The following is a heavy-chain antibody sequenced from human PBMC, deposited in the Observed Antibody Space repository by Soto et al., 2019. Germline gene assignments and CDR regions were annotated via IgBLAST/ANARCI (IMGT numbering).Heavy chain of an antibody. V-gene: IGHV6-1*02. D-gene: IGHD7-27*01. CDR1: GDSVSSNTAA. CDR3: ARAVWPVPWGYYFGY. J-gene: IGHJ4*02. CDR2: TYYRSKYYN. Sequence: VQLQQSDPGLVKPSQTLSLTCALSGDSVSSNTAAWNWIRQSPSRGLEWLGRTYYRSKYYNDWAFSRKGRITDYPDHSNNHLLLQVNSVTPDDVALYYCARAVWPVPWGYYFGYWGPGTLVTVSS.